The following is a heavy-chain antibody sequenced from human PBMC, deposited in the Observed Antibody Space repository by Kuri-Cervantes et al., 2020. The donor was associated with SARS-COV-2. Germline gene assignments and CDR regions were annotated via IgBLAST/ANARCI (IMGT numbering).Heavy chain of an antibody. V-gene: IGHV3-74*01. CDR3: ASASGYSSLNYFDY. CDR1: GFTFSSYA. D-gene: IGHD6-13*01. J-gene: IGHJ4*02. Sequence: GESLKISCAASGFTFSSYALSWVRQAPGKGLVWVSRINPDGSYTNNADSVKGRFTLSRDNSKNTLYLQMNSLRAEDTAVYYCASASGYSSLNYFDYWGQGTLVTVSS. CDR2: INPDGSYT.